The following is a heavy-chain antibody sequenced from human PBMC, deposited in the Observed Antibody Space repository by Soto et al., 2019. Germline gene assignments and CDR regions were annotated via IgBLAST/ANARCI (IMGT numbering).Heavy chain of an antibody. Sequence: QVQLVQSGAEVKKPGASVKVSCKASGYAFTSYGISWVRQAPGQGLEWMGWISAYNGNTNYAQKLQGRVTMTTDTSTSTAYMELRSLRSDDTAVYYCARGGVYYDSSGYYRPTGGDYWGQGTLVTVSS. V-gene: IGHV1-18*01. CDR1: GYAFTSYG. CDR3: ARGGVYYDSSGYYRPTGGDY. D-gene: IGHD3-22*01. J-gene: IGHJ4*02. CDR2: ISAYNGNT.